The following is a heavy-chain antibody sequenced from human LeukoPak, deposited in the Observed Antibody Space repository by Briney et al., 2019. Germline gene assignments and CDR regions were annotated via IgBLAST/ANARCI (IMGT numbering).Heavy chain of an antibody. V-gene: IGHV1-69*13. Sequence: EASVKVSCKASGGTFSSYAISWVRQAPGQGLEWMGGIIPIFGTANYAQKFQGRVTITADESTSTAYMELSSLRSEDTAVYYCARGGIHDYGDSYFDYWGQGTLVTVSS. CDR1: GGTFSSYA. CDR2: IIPIFGTA. J-gene: IGHJ4*02. CDR3: ARGGIHDYGDSYFDY. D-gene: IGHD4-17*01.